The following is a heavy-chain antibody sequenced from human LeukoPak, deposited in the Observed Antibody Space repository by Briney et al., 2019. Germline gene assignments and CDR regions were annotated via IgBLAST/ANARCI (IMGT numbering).Heavy chain of an antibody. V-gene: IGHV3-7*01. CDR3: ARDASGPSDP. D-gene: IGHD3-10*01. J-gene: IGHJ5*02. Sequence: GGSLRLSCAASGFTFDNYWMIWVRQAPGQGLEWVANIKQDGSDKSYVESVKGRFTISRDNAKNSLYLQMNSLRAEDTAVYYCARDASGPSDPWGQGTLVTVSS. CDR1: GFTFDNYW. CDR2: IKQDGSDK.